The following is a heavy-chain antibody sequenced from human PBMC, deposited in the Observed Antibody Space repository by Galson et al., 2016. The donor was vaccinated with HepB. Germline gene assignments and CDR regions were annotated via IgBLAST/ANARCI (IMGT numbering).Heavy chain of an antibody. J-gene: IGHJ4*02. CDR1: GFTFSSYS. CDR3: ARIGLGYSSSLPDY. V-gene: IGHV3-30*04. Sequence: SLRLSCAASGFTFSSYSMNWVRQTPGKGLEWVAAISYDGSNRLHADSVKGRFTISRDNTMNTLFLQMNSLRVEDTAVYYCARIGLGYSSSLPDYWGQGTLVTVSS. CDR2: ISYDGSNR. D-gene: IGHD6-19*01.